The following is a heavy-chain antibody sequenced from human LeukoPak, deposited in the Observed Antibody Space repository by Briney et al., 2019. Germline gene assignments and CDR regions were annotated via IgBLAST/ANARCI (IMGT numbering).Heavy chain of an antibody. J-gene: IGHJ6*03. CDR2: IYYSGST. Sequence: SETLSLTCTVSGGSISSGGYYWSWIRQHPGKGLEWIGYIYYSGSTYYNPSLKSRVTISLDTSKNQFSLKLSSVTAADTAVYYCARGFPPVRFLEWLSRHPPMDYYMDVWGKGTTVTVSS. V-gene: IGHV4-31*03. CDR3: ARGFPPVRFLEWLSRHPPMDYYMDV. CDR1: GGSISSGGYY. D-gene: IGHD3-3*01.